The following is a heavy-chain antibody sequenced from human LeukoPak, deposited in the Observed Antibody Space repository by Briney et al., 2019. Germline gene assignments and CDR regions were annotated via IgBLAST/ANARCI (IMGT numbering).Heavy chain of an antibody. CDR2: ISSSSYI. Sequence: EAGGSLRLSCAASGFTFSSYSMNWVRQAPGKGLEWVSSISSSSYIYYADSVKGRFTISRDNAKNSLYLQMNSLRAEDTAVYYCVRGNPQGYFDYWGQGTLVTVSS. V-gene: IGHV3-21*01. J-gene: IGHJ4*02. CDR1: GFTFSSYS. D-gene: IGHD1-14*01. CDR3: VRGNPQGYFDY.